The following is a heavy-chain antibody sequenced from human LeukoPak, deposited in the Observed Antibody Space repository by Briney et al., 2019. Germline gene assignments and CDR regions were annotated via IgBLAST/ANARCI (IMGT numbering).Heavy chain of an antibody. CDR2: IYYSGST. CDR3: ARNKGWLQLWAFDI. Sequence: SETLSLTCTVSGGSISSYYWSWIRQPPGKGLEWIGYIYYSGSTNYNPSLKSRVTISVDTSKNQFSLKLSSVTAADTAVYYCARNKGWLQLWAFDIWGQGTMVTVSS. J-gene: IGHJ3*02. D-gene: IGHD5-24*01. V-gene: IGHV4-59*01. CDR1: GGSISSYY.